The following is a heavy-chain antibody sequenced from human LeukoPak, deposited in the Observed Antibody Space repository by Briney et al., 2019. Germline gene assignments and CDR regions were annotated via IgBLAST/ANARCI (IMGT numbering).Heavy chain of an antibody. CDR2: IYYSGST. D-gene: IGHD3-10*01. CDR1: GGSMKNYY. Sequence: SETLSLTCTVSGGSMKNYYWNWIRQPPGKGLEWIGHIYYSGSTNYNPSLESRVTISVDTSTNQFFLRLSSVTAADTAVYHCAREKPRYYGSGSYYPDAFDIWGQGTMVTVSS. J-gene: IGHJ3*02. V-gene: IGHV4-59*12. CDR3: AREKPRYYGSGSYYPDAFDI.